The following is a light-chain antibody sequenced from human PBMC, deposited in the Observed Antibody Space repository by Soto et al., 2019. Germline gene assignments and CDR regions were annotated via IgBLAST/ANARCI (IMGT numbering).Light chain of an antibody. J-gene: IGLJ2*01. Sequence: SYELPQPPSGSVAPGKTARITCGGNNIGSKSVHWHQQKPGQAPVLVIYYDSDRPSGIPERFSGSNSGNTATLTISRVEAGDEADYYCQVWDSSSDHRGVFGGGTKLTVL. CDR2: YDS. V-gene: IGLV3-21*04. CDR1: NIGSKS. CDR3: QVWDSSSDHRGV.